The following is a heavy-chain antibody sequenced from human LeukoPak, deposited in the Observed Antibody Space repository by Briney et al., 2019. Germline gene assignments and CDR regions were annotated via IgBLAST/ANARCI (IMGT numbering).Heavy chain of an antibody. D-gene: IGHD1-26*01. J-gene: IGHJ3*02. CDR3: ARAPETSGNAFDI. V-gene: IGHV1-2*02. CDR1: GYTFTGYY. CDR2: INPNSGGT. Sequence: GASVKVSCKASGYTFTGYYMHWVRQAPGQGLEWMGWINPNSGGTNYAQKFQGRVTMTRDTSISTAYMELSRLRSDDTAVYYCARAPETSGNAFDIWGQGTMVTVSS.